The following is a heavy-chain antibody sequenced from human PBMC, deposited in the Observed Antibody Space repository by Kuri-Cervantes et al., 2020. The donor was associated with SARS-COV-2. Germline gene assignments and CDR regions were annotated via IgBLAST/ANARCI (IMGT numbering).Heavy chain of an antibody. CDR2: ISSRSIYI. V-gene: IGHV3-21*01. CDR3: ARDYGSGSRFDF. D-gene: IGHD3-10*01. Sequence: LSLTCAASGFTFNTYSMDWVRQAPGKGLEWVSSISSRSIYIKYADSVKGRFTISRDDAKKSLYLQMNSLGAEDTAMYFCARDYGSGSRFDFWGQGSRVTVSS. J-gene: IGHJ4*02. CDR1: GFTFNTYS.